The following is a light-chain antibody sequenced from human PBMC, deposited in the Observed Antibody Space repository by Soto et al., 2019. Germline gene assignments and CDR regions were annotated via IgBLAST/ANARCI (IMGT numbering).Light chain of an antibody. J-gene: IGLJ1*01. V-gene: IGLV2-11*01. CDR2: DVS. CDR1: SSDVGGYNY. Sequence: LTQPRSVSGSPGQSVTISCTGTSSDVGGYNYVSWYQQYSGKAPKVMIYDVSKRPSGVPDRFSGSKSGNTASLTISGLQAEDEADYYCCSYAASNTFVFGTGTKVTVL. CDR3: CSYAASNTFV.